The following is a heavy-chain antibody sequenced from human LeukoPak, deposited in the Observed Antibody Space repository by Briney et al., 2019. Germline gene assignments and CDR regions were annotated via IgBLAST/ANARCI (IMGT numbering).Heavy chain of an antibody. CDR1: GGSISSYY. Sequence: PSETLSLTCTVSGGSISSYYWSWIRQPPGKGLEWIGYIYYSGSTNYNPSLKSRVTISVDTSKNQFSLKLSSVTAADTAVYYCARGLVGTTHFDYWGQGTLVTVSS. J-gene: IGHJ4*02. CDR2: IYYSGST. V-gene: IGHV4-59*08. CDR3: ARGLVGTTHFDY. D-gene: IGHD1-26*01.